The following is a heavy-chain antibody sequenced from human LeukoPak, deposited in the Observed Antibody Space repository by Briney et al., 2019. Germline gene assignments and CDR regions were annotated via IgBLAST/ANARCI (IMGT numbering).Heavy chain of an antibody. D-gene: IGHD4/OR15-4a*01. CDR1: GFTFRDYS. J-gene: IGHJ4*02. V-gene: IGHV3-21*04. Sequence: GGSLRLSCTASGFTFRDYSMNWVRQAPGKGLEWVSSISSTSGYIYYADSVKGRFTISRDNAKNSLYLQMNSLRAEDTAVYYCARRAGAYSHPYDYWGQGTLVTVSS. CDR2: ISSTSGYI. CDR3: ARRAGAYSHPYDY.